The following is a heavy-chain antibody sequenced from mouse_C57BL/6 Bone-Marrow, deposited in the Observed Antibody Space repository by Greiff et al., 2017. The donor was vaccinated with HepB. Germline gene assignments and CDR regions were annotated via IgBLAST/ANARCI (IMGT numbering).Heavy chain of an antibody. D-gene: IGHD1-1*01. CDR2: IYPRSGNT. V-gene: IGHV1-81*01. J-gene: IGHJ3*01. Sequence: QVQLQQSGAELARPGASVKLSCKASGYTFTSYGISWVKQRTGQGLEWIGEIYPRSGNTYYNEKFKGKATLTADKSSSTAYMELRSLTSEDSAVYFGARKGYGSRAWFAYWGQGTLVTVSA. CDR3: ARKGYGSRAWFAY. CDR1: GYTFTSYG.